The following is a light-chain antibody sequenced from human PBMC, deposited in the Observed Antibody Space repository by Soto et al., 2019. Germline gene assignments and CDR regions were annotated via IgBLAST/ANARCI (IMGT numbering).Light chain of an antibody. V-gene: IGKV3-15*01. CDR3: QQYNTWPLT. CDR1: QSTNSY. J-gene: IGKJ4*01. CDR2: GAS. Sequence: EIFMTQSPATLSVSPGERATLSCSASQSTNSYLAWYQQKTGQAPRLLIDGASTRATGIPARFSGSGSGTEFTLTISSLQSEDFAVYYCQQYNTWPLTFGGGTKVDIK.